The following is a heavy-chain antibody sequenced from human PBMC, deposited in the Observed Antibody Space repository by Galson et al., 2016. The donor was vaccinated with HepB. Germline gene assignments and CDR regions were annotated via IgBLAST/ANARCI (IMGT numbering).Heavy chain of an antibody. CDR1: GFTFSSCG. J-gene: IGHJ4*02. Sequence: SLRLSCAASGFTFSSCGMNWVRQAPGKGLEWISYISISGSIIHYADSVKGRFTISRDKTKNSLYLQMNSLRDEDTAVYYCARSQVGATASLHYWGQGTLVTVSS. V-gene: IGHV3-48*02. CDR2: ISISGSII. D-gene: IGHD1-26*01. CDR3: ARSQVGATASLHY.